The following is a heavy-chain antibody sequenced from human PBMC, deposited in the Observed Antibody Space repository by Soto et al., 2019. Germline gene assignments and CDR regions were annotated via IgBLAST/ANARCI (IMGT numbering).Heavy chain of an antibody. Sequence: SETLSLTCTVSGGSINSYYLSWIRQPPGKGLEWIGEINHSGSTNYNPSLKSRVTISVDTSKNQFSLKLSSVTAADTAVYYCARGKIAAAGGKRRTGYAYWGQGALVTVSS. CDR1: GGSINSYY. D-gene: IGHD6-13*01. CDR3: ARGKIAAAGGKRRTGYAY. J-gene: IGHJ4*02. CDR2: INHSGST. V-gene: IGHV4-34*01.